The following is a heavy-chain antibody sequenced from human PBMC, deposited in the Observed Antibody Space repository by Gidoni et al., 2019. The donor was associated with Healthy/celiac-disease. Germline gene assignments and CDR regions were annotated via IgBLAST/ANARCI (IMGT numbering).Heavy chain of an antibody. Sequence: QLQLQESGPGLVQPSETLSLTCTVPGGSISSSSYYWGWIRQPPGKGLEWIGSIYYSGSTYYNPSLKSRVTISVDTSKNQFSLKLSSVTAADTAVYYCARQYSSGFMDVWGQGTTVTVSS. CDR3: ARQYSSGFMDV. CDR1: GGSISSSSYY. D-gene: IGHD3-22*01. CDR2: IYYSGST. V-gene: IGHV4-39*01. J-gene: IGHJ6*02.